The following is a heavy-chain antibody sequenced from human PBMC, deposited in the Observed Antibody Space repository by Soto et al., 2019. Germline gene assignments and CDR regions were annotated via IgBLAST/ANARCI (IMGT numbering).Heavy chain of an antibody. J-gene: IGHJ6*02. CDR3: ARLRGTAMAPRAYYYYGMDV. V-gene: IGHV4-38-2*01. Sequence: NPSETLSLTCAVSGYSISSGYYWGWIRQPPGKGLEWIGSIYHSGSTYYNPSLKSRVTISVDTSKNQFSLKLSSVTAADTAVYYCARLRGTAMAPRAYYYYGMDVWGQGTTVTVAS. CDR1: GYSISSGYY. D-gene: IGHD5-18*01. CDR2: IYHSGST.